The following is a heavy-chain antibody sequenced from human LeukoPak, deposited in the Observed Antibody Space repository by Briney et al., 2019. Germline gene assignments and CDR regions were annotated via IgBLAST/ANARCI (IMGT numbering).Heavy chain of an antibody. CDR3: AREKIGTGTVLGKDYYYMDV. D-gene: IGHD3-16*01. CDR1: GGSISSYY. CDR2: IYYSGST. V-gene: IGHV4-59*12. Sequence: SETLSLTCTVSGGSISSYYWSWIRQPPGKGLEWIGYIYYSGSTNYNPSLKSRVTISVDTSKNQFSLKLSSVTAADTAMYYCAREKIGTGTVLGKDYYYMDVWGKGTTVTVSS. J-gene: IGHJ6*03.